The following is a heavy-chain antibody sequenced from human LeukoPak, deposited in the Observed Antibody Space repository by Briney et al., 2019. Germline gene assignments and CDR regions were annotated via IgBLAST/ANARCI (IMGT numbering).Heavy chain of an antibody. CDR1: GGSISNNGYY. Sequence: SETLSLTCTVSGGSISNNGYYWSWIRHPPGKALEWIGHIYYTGSTYYNPSLKSRDTISVDTSKNQFSLKLSSVTAADTAVYYCARHMVVIPYYFDYWGQGTLVTVSS. CDR3: ARHMVVIPYYFDY. D-gene: IGHD3-22*01. V-gene: IGHV4-39*01. J-gene: IGHJ4*02. CDR2: IYYTGST.